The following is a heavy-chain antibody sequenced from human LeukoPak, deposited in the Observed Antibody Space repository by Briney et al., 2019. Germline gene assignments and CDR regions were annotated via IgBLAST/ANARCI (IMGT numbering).Heavy chain of an antibody. CDR2: IYTSGST. Sequence: RASETLTLTCTVSGGSISSYYWSWIRQPAGKGLEWIGRIYTSGSTNYNPSLKSRVTMSVDTSKNQFSLKLSSVTAADTAVYYCARAVSKPGVWYFDLWGRGTLVTVSS. CDR3: ARAVSKPGVWYFDL. D-gene: IGHD3-10*01. V-gene: IGHV4-4*07. J-gene: IGHJ2*01. CDR1: GGSISSYY.